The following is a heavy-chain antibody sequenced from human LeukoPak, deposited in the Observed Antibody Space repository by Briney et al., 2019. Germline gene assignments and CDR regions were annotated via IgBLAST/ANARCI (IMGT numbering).Heavy chain of an antibody. CDR3: ARAIPGTGY. CDR2: ISPSGAT. J-gene: IGHJ4*02. V-gene: IGHV4-34*01. CDR1: GVSFSGYS. D-gene: IGHD6-13*01. Sequence: SETLSLTCAVYGVSFSGYSWTWLRQPQGKGLEWIGEISPSGATNYSPSLKSRVTISIDTSKNQFFLNLSSVTAADTAIYYCARAIPGTGYWGQGTLVTVSS.